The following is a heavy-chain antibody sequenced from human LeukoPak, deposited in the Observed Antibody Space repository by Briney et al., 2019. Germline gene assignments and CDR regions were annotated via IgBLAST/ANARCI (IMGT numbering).Heavy chain of an antibody. V-gene: IGHV3-48*03. CDR3: ARDSLNGPFVISLDY. Sequence: PGGSLRLSCAASGFSLSSSEMNWVRQAPQEGLEWVSHISSGANAEYYVDSVRGRFTMSRDNAKNLLFLQMSSLRAEDTAVYFCARDSLNGPFVISLDYWGQGALVTVYS. CDR2: ISSGANAE. CDR1: GFSLSSSE. D-gene: IGHD3-9*01. J-gene: IGHJ4*02.